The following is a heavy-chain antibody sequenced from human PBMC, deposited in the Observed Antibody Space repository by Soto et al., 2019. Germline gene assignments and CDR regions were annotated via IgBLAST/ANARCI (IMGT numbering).Heavy chain of an antibody. CDR3: ARETGASGLPFDF. V-gene: IGHV4-59*01. CDR1: GGSLTGYY. CDR2: IHYTGNT. Sequence: SETLSLTCTVSGGSLTGYYWIWIRQPPGKGLEWIGLIHYTGNTNYNPSLKSRVTISIDTSKNQFSLRLRSAAAADTAVYYCARETGASGLPFDFWGQGALVTVSS. J-gene: IGHJ4*02. D-gene: IGHD5-12*01.